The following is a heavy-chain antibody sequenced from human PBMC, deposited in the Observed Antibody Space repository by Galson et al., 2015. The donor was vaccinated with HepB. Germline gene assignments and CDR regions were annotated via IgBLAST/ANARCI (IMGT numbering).Heavy chain of an antibody. J-gene: IGHJ6*03. CDR3: ARAPYDFWSGSNQYYYYMDV. CDR1: GFTFSSYG. V-gene: IGHV3-48*02. D-gene: IGHD3-3*01. CDR2: ISFSGDTI. Sequence: SLRLSCAASGFTFSSYGMNWVRQAPGKGLEWLSYISFSGDTIYYADSVKGRFTNSRDSVKNSLYLQMNSLRDEDTAVYYCARAPYDFWSGSNQYYYYMDVWGQGTTVTVSS.